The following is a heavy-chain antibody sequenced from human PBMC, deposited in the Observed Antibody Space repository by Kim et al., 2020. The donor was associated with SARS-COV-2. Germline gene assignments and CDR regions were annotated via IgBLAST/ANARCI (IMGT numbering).Heavy chain of an antibody. CDR3: ARVRDDYVWGSYRYAPCFDY. CDR1: GGSFSGYY. D-gene: IGHD3-16*02. Sequence: SETLSLTCAVYGGSFSGYYWSWIRQPPGKGLEWIGEINHSGSTNYNPSLKSRVTISVDTSKNQFSLKLSSVTAADTAVYYCARVRDDYVWGSYRYAPCFDYWGQGTLVTVSS. CDR2: INHSGST. J-gene: IGHJ4*02. V-gene: IGHV4-34*01.